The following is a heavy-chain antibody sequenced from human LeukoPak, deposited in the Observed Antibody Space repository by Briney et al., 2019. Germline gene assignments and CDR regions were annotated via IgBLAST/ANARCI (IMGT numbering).Heavy chain of an antibody. CDR2: INPNSGGT. D-gene: IGHD5-12*01. CDR3: ARESGYDYLFDY. CDR1: GYTFTGYY. V-gene: IGHV1-2*06. J-gene: IGHJ4*02. Sequence: ASVKVSCKASGYTFTGYYMHWVRQAPGQGLEWMGRINPNSGGTNYAQKFQGRVTMTRDTSISTAYMELSRLRSDDTAVYYCARESGYDYLFDYWGQGTLVTVSS.